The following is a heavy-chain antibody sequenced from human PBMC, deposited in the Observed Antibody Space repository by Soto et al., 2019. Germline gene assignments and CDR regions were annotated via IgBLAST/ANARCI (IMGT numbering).Heavy chain of an antibody. D-gene: IGHD2-15*01. J-gene: IGHJ4*02. V-gene: IGHV3-30*18. Sequence: GGSLRLSCAASGFTFSSYGMHWVRQAPGKGLEWVAVISYDGSNKYYADSVKGRFTISRDNSKNTLYLQMNSLRAEDTAVYYCAKDLKRYCSGGSCSPLFDYWGQGTLVTVSS. CDR3: AKDLKRYCSGGSCSPLFDY. CDR1: GFTFSSYG. CDR2: ISYDGSNK.